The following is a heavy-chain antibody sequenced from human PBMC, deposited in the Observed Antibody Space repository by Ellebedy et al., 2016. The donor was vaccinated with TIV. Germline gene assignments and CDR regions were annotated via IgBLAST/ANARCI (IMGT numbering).Heavy chain of an antibody. V-gene: IGHV3-7*01. CDR3: ARDSIGFGEVY. J-gene: IGHJ4*02. CDR1: GFTFSNYW. CDR2: IKQDGSEK. Sequence: GESLKISCAASGFTFSNYWMTWVRQAPGKGPECVANIKQDGSEKYYVDSVKGRFTISRDNAKNSLYLQMNSLRAEDTAVYYCARDSIGFGEVYWGQGTLVTVSS. D-gene: IGHD3-10*01.